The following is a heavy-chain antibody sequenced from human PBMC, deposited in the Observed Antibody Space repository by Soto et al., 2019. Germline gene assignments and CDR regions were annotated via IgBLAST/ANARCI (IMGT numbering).Heavy chain of an antibody. CDR1: GGSISSNNLY. Sequence: PSETLSLTCSVSGGSISSNNLYWGWIRQPPGKGLEWIGNIYYSGSTYYNPSLKSRVTISVDTSKNQFSLKVSSVTAADTAVYYCARHAYGDFRHLTYWGQGTLVTVSS. J-gene: IGHJ4*02. D-gene: IGHD4-17*01. CDR2: IYYSGST. CDR3: ARHAYGDFRHLTY. V-gene: IGHV4-39*01.